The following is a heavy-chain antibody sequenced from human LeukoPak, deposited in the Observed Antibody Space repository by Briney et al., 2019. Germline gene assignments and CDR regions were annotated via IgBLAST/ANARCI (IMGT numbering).Heavy chain of an antibody. D-gene: IGHD3-22*01. V-gene: IGHV4-30-4*01. CDR2: IYYSGST. Sequence: SETLSLTCTVSGGSISSGDYYWSWIRQPPGKGLEWIGYIYYSGSTYYNPSLKSRVTISVDTSKNQFSLKLSSVTAADTAVYYCAREIVVVPHNWFDPWGQGTLVTVSS. J-gene: IGHJ5*02. CDR3: AREIVVVPHNWFDP. CDR1: GGSISSGDYY.